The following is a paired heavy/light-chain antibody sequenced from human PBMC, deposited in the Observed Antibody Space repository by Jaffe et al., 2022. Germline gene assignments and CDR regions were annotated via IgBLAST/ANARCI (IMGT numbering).Heavy chain of an antibody. CDR2: INPSGGST. Sequence: QVQLVQSGAEVKKPGASVKVSCKASGYTFTSYYMHWVRQAPGQGLEWMGIINPSGGSTSYAQKFQGRVTMTRDTSTSTVYMELSSLRSEDTAVYYCARGVRYYYDSSGYYLQAFDIWGQGTMVTVSS. J-gene: IGHJ3*02. D-gene: IGHD3-22*01. V-gene: IGHV1-46*01. CDR3: ARGVRYYYDSSGYYLQAFDI. CDR1: GYTFTSYY.
Light chain of an antibody. V-gene: IGKV2-28*01. CDR1: QSLLHSNGYNY. J-gene: IGKJ5*01. CDR2: LGS. Sequence: DIVMTQSPLSLPVTPGEPASISCRSSQSLLHSNGYNYLDWYLQKPGQSPQLLIYLGSNRASGVPDRFSGSGSGTDFTLKISRVEAEDVGVYYCMQALQTPLTFGQGTRLEIK. CDR3: MQALQTPLT.